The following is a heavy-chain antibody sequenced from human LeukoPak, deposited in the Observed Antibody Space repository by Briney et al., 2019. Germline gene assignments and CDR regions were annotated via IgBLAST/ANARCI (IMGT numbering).Heavy chain of an antibody. J-gene: IGHJ4*02. V-gene: IGHV3-48*03. Sequence: GGSLRLSCAASGCTFSIYEMNWVRQAPGKGLEWVSYISGSGNTIYYADSVRGRFTISRDNAKNSLYLQMNSLRAEDTAVYYCARRLTDYWGQGTLVTVSS. CDR1: GCTFSIYE. CDR2: ISGSGNTI. CDR3: ARRLTDY.